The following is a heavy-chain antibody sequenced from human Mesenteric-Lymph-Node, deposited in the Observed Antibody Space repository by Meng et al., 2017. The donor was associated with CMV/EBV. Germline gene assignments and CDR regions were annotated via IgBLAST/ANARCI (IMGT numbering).Heavy chain of an antibody. J-gene: IGHJ4*02. CDR1: DHSISSGNY. V-gene: IGHV4-38-2*02. CDR3: ARVDPTTSYCSSTSCLIFDY. CDR2: IYHYGTT. Sequence: GSLRLSCTVSDHSISSGNYWGWIRQPPGKGLEWIGNIYHYGTTYYNPSLKSRVTISLDTSRNQFSLKLSSVTAADTAVYYCARVDPTTSYCSSTSCLIFDYWGQGTLVTVSS. D-gene: IGHD2-2*01.